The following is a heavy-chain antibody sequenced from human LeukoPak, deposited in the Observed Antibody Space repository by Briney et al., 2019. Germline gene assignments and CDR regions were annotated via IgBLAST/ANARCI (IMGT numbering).Heavy chain of an antibody. CDR2: ISSSSSYI. D-gene: IGHD6-13*01. CDR1: GFTFSSYS. V-gene: IGHV3-21*01. J-gene: IGHJ5*02. CDR3: ARLIAAAGKVWFDP. Sequence: KPGGSLRLSCAASGFTFSSYSMNWVRQAPGKGLEWVSSISSSSSYIYHAHSVKGRFTISRDNAKNSLYLQMNSLRAEDKAVYYCARLIAAAGKVWFDPWGQGTLVTVPS.